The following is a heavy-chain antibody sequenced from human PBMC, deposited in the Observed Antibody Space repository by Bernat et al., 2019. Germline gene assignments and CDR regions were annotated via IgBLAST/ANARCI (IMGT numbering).Heavy chain of an antibody. V-gene: IGHV4-39*01. CDR3: ARLYSGSRPPDY. CDR1: GGSIKSSSYY. Sequence: QLQLQESGQGLVKPSETLSLTCTVSGGSIKSSSYYWGWIRQPPGKGLDWIGIIYYSGSTYYIPSLKSRVTISVDTSKNQVSLKLSSVTAADTAVYYCARLYSGSRPPDYWGQGTLVTVSS. CDR2: IYYSGST. J-gene: IGHJ4*02. D-gene: IGHD1-26*01.